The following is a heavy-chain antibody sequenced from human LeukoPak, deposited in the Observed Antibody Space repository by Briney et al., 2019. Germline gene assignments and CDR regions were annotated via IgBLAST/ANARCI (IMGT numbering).Heavy chain of an antibody. V-gene: IGHV1-46*01. CDR2: INPSGGST. CDR3: ARDQGPYDKRGYFQH. CDR1: GYTFTSYY. J-gene: IGHJ1*01. D-gene: IGHD3-22*01. Sequence: ASVKVSCKASGYTFTSYYMHWVRQAPGQGLEWMGIINPSGGSTSYAQKFQGSVTMTRDTSTSTVYMELSSLRSEDTAVYYCARDQGPYDKRGYFQHWGQGTLVTVSS.